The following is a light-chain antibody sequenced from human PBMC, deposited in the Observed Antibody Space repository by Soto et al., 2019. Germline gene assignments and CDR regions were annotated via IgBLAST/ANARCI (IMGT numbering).Light chain of an antibody. CDR3: HHYNSWSHT. CDR2: GAS. V-gene: IGKV3-15*01. CDR1: QSVASN. J-gene: IGKJ4*01. Sequence: DIVMTQSPATLSVSPAERATLSCRASQSVASNLAGYQQRPGQAPRLLIYGASTRATGVPARFSGSGSGTEFTLTIRSLQFEDFAIYDYHHYNSWSHTFGGRTKVEIK.